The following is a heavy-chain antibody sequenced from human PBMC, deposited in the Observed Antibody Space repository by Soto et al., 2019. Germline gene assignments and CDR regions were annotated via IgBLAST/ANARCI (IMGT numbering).Heavy chain of an antibody. CDR3: ARDQGDSSSYRGYYYYYGMDV. J-gene: IGHJ6*02. CDR2: ISSSSSTI. CDR1: GFTFSSYS. V-gene: IGHV3-48*02. D-gene: IGHD6-6*01. Sequence: EVQLVESGGGLVQPGGSLRLSCAASGFTFSSYSMNWVRQAPGKGLEWVSYISSSSSTIYYADSVKGRFTISRDNAKNSLYLQMNSLRDEDTAVYYCARDQGDSSSYRGYYYYYGMDVWGQGTTVTVSS.